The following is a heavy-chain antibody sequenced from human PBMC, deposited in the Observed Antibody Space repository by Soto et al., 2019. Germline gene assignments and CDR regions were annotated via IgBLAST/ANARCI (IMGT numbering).Heavy chain of an antibody. Sequence: ASVKVSCKASGYTFTSYAMHWVRQAPGQRLEWMGWINAGNGNTKYSQKFQGRVTITRDTSASTAYMELSSLRSEDTAVYYCARDRLKDCSGGSCYDDAFDIWGQGTMVTVS. CDR3: ARDRLKDCSGGSCYDDAFDI. CDR2: INAGNGNT. V-gene: IGHV1-3*01. J-gene: IGHJ3*02. D-gene: IGHD2-15*01. CDR1: GYTFTSYA.